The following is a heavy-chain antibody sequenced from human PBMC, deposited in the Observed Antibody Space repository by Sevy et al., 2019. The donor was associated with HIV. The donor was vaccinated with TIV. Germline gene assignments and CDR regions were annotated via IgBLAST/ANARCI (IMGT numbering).Heavy chain of an antibody. D-gene: IGHD2-15*01. CDR3: ASFCSGGSCYSLPSYFDY. CDR1: GYTFTGYY. J-gene: IGHJ4*02. Sequence: ASVKVSCKASGYTFTGYYMHWVRQAPGQGLEWMGRINPNSGGTNYAQKFQGRVTMTRETSISTAYMELSRLRSDDTAVYYCASFCSGGSCYSLPSYFDYWGQGTLVTVSS. V-gene: IGHV1-2*06. CDR2: INPNSGGT.